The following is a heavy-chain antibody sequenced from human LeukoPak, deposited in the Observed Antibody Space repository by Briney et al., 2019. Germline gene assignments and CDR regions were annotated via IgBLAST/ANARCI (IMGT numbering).Heavy chain of an antibody. CDR3: ASPPAGGSDRDFHY. V-gene: IGHV4-39*01. CDR2: IYHSGST. Sequence: SETLSLTCTVSGGSISSSSYYWGWIRQPPGKGLEWIGSIYHSGSTYYNSSLKSRVTISVDTSKNQFSLKLSSVTAADTAVYYCASPPAGGSDRDFHYWGQGTLVTVSS. J-gene: IGHJ4*02. D-gene: IGHD1-26*01. CDR1: GGSISSSSYY.